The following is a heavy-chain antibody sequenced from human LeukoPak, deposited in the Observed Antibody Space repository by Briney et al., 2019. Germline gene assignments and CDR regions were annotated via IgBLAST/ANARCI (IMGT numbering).Heavy chain of an antibody. CDR1: GGTFSRYA. Sequence: GSSVRVSCKASGGTFSRYAISGVRQAPGQGLEWMGGIIAIFGTANYAQTFHSRVTITAHESTSTAYMELSSLRSADTAVYYRARSSGSGSYYDAFDIWGQGTMVTVSS. V-gene: IGHV1-69*01. CDR3: ARSSGSGSYYDAFDI. D-gene: IGHD3-10*01. CDR2: IIAIFGTA. J-gene: IGHJ3*02.